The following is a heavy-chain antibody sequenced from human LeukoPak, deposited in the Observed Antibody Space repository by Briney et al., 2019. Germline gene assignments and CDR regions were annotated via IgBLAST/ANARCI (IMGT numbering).Heavy chain of an antibody. CDR2: TYYKSKWHS. D-gene: IGHD5-18*01. Sequence: SQTLSHTCAISGDSVSNNSATWNWIRQSPSRGLEWLGRTYYKSKWHSDYAVSVKSRIILNPDTSKNQFSLLLNSVTPEDTAVYFCARGLDTAIASWGQGTLVTVSS. V-gene: IGHV6-1*01. CDR3: ARGLDTAIAS. J-gene: IGHJ4*02. CDR1: GDSVSNNSAT.